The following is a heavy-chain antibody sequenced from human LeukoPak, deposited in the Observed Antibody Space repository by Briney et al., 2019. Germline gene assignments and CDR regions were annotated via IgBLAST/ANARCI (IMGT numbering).Heavy chain of an antibody. CDR3: ARAARGLYYYDSSGYYPDAFDI. J-gene: IGHJ3*02. V-gene: IGHV3-20*04. CDR1: GFTFNDYA. Sequence: GGSLRLSCAASGFTFNDYAMRWVRQAPGQRLEWVACINSDGGSTGYADTVKGQFTISRDNGKNSLYLQMNSRRAEDTALYYCARAARGLYYYDSSGYYPDAFDIWGQGTMVTVSS. CDR2: INSDGGST. D-gene: IGHD3-22*01.